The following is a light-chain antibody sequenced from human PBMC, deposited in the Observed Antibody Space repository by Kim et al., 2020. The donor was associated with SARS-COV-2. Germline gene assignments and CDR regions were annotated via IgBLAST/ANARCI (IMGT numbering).Light chain of an antibody. CDR1: QSVNSN. CDR3: LQYNHWYT. CDR2: GAS. V-gene: IGKV3-15*01. J-gene: IGKJ2*01. Sequence: LSVSPGERATLSCRASQSVNSNLAWYQQKPGQAPRLLIYGASTRATGIPARFSGSGSGTEFTLTISSLQSEDFALDSCLQYNHWYTFGQGTKLEI.